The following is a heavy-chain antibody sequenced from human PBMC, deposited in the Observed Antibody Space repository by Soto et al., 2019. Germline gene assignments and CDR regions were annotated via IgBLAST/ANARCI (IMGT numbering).Heavy chain of an antibody. CDR1: GFTFSNAW. CDR2: ISSSSSTV. V-gene: IGHV3-48*02. D-gene: IGHD6-19*01. J-gene: IGHJ4*02. CDR3: ARDPGIAVAGPPDY. Sequence: PGGSLRLSCAASGFTFSNAWMSWVRQAPGKGLEWVSYISSSSSTVYYADSVKGRFTISRDNAKNSLYLQMNSLRDEDTAVYYCARDPGIAVAGPPDYWGQGTLVTVSS.